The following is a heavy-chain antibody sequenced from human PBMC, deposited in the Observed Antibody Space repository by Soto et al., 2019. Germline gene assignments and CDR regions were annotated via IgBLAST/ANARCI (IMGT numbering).Heavy chain of an antibody. V-gene: IGHV1-2*04. D-gene: IGHD2-2*01. CDR2: SNPNSGGT. Sequence: QVQLVQSGAEVKKPGASVKVSCKASGYTFTGYYMHWVRQAPGQGLEWMGWSNPNSGGTNYAQKFPGWVTMTRDTSISTAYMELSRLRSDDTAVYYCARSYCSSTSCIAYYYGMDVWGQGTTVTVSS. CDR1: GYTFTGYY. J-gene: IGHJ6*02. CDR3: ARSYCSSTSCIAYYYGMDV.